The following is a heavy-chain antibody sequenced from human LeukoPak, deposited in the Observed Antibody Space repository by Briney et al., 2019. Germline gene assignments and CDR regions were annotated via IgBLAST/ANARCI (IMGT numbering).Heavy chain of an antibody. Sequence: PSETLSLTCTVSGGSISSYYWSWIRQPAGTGLEWIGRIYTCGSTNYNPSLKSRVTMSVDTSKNQFSLKLSSVTAADTAVYYCARALIDYGSGSYYDDWGQGTLVTVSS. CDR1: GGSISSYY. V-gene: IGHV4-4*07. CDR3: ARALIDYGSGSYYDD. D-gene: IGHD3-10*01. CDR2: IYTCGST. J-gene: IGHJ4*02.